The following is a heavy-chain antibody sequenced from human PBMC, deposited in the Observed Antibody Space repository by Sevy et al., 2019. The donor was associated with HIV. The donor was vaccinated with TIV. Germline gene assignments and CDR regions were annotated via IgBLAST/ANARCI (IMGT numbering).Heavy chain of an antibody. CDR3: ARNMVYANWFDP. J-gene: IGHJ5*02. CDR2: ISAYSGNT. V-gene: IGHV1-18*01. Sequence: ASVKVSCKASGYTFTSYGISWVRQAPGQGLEWMGWISAYSGNTNYAQKLQGRVTMTKDTSTGTAYMELRSLRSDDTAVYYCARNMVYANWFDPWGQGTLVTVSS. D-gene: IGHD2-8*01. CDR1: GYTFTSYG.